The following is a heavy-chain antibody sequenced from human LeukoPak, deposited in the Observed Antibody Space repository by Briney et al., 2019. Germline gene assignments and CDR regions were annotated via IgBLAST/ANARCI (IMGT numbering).Heavy chain of an antibody. CDR1: GFTFSSFA. D-gene: IGHD2-21*02. Sequence: LGGSLRLSCAASGFTFSSFAMTWVRQAPGKGLEWVGRIKSKTDGGTTDYAAPVKGRFTISRDDSKNTLYLLMNSLKTEDTAVYYCTTDLPYCGGDCYLTWGQGTLVTVSS. CDR3: TTDLPYCGGDCYLT. CDR2: IKSKTDGGTT. J-gene: IGHJ5*02. V-gene: IGHV3-15*01.